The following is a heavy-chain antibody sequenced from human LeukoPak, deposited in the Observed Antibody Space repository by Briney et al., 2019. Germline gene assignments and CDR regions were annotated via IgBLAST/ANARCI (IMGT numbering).Heavy chain of an antibody. D-gene: IGHD3-22*01. CDR3: ARDTPAYYYDSSGYISFDY. J-gene: IGHJ4*02. CDR1: GGSISSGGYS. V-gene: IGHV4-30-2*01. Sequence: SETLSLTCAVSGGSISSGGYSWSWIRQPPGKGLEWIGYIYHSGSTYYNPSLKSRVTISVDRSKNQFSLKLSSVTAADTAVYYCARDTPAYYYDSSGYISFDYWGQGTLVTVSS. CDR2: IYHSGST.